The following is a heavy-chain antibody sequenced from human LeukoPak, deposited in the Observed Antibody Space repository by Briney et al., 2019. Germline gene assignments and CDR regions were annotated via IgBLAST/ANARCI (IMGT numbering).Heavy chain of an antibody. CDR2: ISSSSSYI. D-gene: IGHD4-11*01. J-gene: IGHJ3*01. Sequence: GGSLRLSCAASGFTLSSHSMNWVRQAPGKGLEWVSSISSSSSYIYYADSVKGRFTISRDNAKNSLYPQMNSLRAEDTAVYYCARGYSNYGYVFDLWGQGTMVTASS. CDR3: ARGYSNYGYVFDL. V-gene: IGHV3-21*01. CDR1: GFTLSSHS.